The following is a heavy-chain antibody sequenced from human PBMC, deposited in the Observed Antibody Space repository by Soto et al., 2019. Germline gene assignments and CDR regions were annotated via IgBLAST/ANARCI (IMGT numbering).Heavy chain of an antibody. CDR1: GYILTGYS. Sequence: QVYLVQSGAEVRRPGASVKVSCTAFGYILTGYSLHWVRQAPVQGLEWMGWIDPNSGATNSAERFHGRVSMTRDTSISAAYMELSSLRSDDTAVYYCARGYGSSPNMELRFGMDVWGQGTTISVSS. CDR3: ARGYGSSPNMELRFGMDV. D-gene: IGHD5-18*01. J-gene: IGHJ6*02. V-gene: IGHV1-2*02. CDR2: IDPNSGAT.